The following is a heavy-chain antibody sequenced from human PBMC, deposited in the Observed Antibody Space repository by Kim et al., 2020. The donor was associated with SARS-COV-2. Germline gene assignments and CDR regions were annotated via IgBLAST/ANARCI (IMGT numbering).Heavy chain of an antibody. Sequence: SETLSLTCTVSGGSISSSSYYWGWIRQPPGKGLEWIGSIYYSGSTYYNPSLKSRVTISVDTSKNQFSLKLSSVTAADTAVYYCASVLLWFGESQFDYWGQGTLVTVSS. CDR3: ASVLLWFGESQFDY. D-gene: IGHD3-10*01. CDR2: IYYSGST. CDR1: GGSISSSSYY. J-gene: IGHJ4*02. V-gene: IGHV4-39*01.